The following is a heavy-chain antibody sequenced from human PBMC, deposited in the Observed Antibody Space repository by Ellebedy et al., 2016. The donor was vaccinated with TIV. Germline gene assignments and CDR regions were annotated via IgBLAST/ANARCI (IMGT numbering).Heavy chain of an antibody. Sequence: MPSETLSLTCTVSDYSISSGYFWGWIRQPPGKGREWIGSIHHSGTNYYNPSLKSLLTISIDTSKNQFSLNLSSVTAIDTAVYYCARELAYYSNNGYYYLSGFDVWGRGTMVTVSS. J-gene: IGHJ3*01. V-gene: IGHV4-38-2*02. CDR1: DYSISSGYF. CDR3: ARELAYYSNNGYYYLSGFDV. D-gene: IGHD3-22*01. CDR2: IHHSGTN.